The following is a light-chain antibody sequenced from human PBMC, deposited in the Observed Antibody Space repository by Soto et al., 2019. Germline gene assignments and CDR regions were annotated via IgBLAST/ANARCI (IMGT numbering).Light chain of an antibody. J-gene: IGKJ1*01. CDR2: AAS. CDR1: QSISTY. CDR3: QQSYNIPRT. Sequence: DIQMTQSPSSLSASVGDRVTITCRASQSISTYLNWYQQKPGKAPKLLIYAASGLQSGVPSRFSGRESGTDFTVTISNLQHEDVATYYYQQSYNIPRTFGQGTKVEIK. V-gene: IGKV1-39*01.